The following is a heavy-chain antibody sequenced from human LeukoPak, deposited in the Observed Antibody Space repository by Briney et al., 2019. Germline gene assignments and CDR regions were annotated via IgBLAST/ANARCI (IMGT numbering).Heavy chain of an antibody. J-gene: IGHJ6*03. Sequence: SETLSLTCTVSGGSISSYYWSWIRQPPGKGLEWIGYIYTSGSTNYNPSLKGRVTISVDTSKNQFSLKLSSVTAADTAVYYCARGPYDMDVWGKGTTVTVSS. CDR1: GGSISSYY. V-gene: IGHV4-4*09. CDR3: ARGPYDMDV. CDR2: IYTSGST.